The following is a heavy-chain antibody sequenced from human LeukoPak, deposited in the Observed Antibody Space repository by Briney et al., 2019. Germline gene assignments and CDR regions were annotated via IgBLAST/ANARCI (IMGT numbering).Heavy chain of an antibody. CDR2: IRSKAYGGTT. V-gene: IGHV3-49*04. D-gene: IGHD6-13*01. CDR3: TSAAEPGYSSSPPGMDV. J-gene: IGHJ6*04. Sequence: GGSLRLSCTASGFTFGDYAMSWVRQAPGKGLEGVGFIRSKAYGGTTEYAASGKGRFTISRDDSKSIAYLQMNSLKTEDTAVYYCTSAAEPGYSSSPPGMDVWGKGTTVTVSS. CDR1: GFTFGDYA.